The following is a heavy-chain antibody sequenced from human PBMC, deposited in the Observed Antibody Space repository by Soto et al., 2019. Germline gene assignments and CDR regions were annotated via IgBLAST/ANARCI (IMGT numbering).Heavy chain of an antibody. CDR2: ISSSSSTI. J-gene: IGHJ6*02. Sequence: EVQLVESGGGSVQPGGSLRLSCAASGFTFSSYNMDWVRQAPGKGLEWVSYISSSSSTISYADSVKGRFTISRDNAKNLLYLQMNSVRAEDTAVYYCAREGARGRYYGMDVWGQGTTVTVSS. V-gene: IGHV3-48*01. CDR3: AREGARGRYYGMDV. CDR1: GFTFSSYN. D-gene: IGHD3-10*01.